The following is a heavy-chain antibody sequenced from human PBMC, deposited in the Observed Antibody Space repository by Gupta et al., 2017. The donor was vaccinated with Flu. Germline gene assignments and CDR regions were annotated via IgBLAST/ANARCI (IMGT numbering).Heavy chain of an antibody. CDR2: IYYSGSS. D-gene: IGHD2-15*01. V-gene: IGHV4-39*01. CDR3: ARHPSAVVAAGFDRSPYYGMDV. Sequence: GLEWIGSIYYSGSSYYNPSLKSRITISVDTSKNQFSLKLSSMTAADTAVYYCARHPSAVVAAGFDRSPYYGMDVWGQGTTVTVSS. J-gene: IGHJ6*02.